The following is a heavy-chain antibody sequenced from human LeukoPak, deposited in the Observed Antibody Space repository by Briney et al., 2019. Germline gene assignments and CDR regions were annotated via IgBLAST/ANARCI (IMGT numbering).Heavy chain of an antibody. Sequence: ASVKVSCKASGYTFTGYYMHWVRQAPGQGLEWMRWINPNSGGTNYAQKFQGRVTMTRDTSISTAYMELSRLRSDDTAVYYCARGARITIFGVVIIYWGQGALATVSS. J-gene: IGHJ4*02. CDR2: INPNSGGT. D-gene: IGHD3-3*01. CDR3: ARGARITIFGVVIIY. V-gene: IGHV1-2*02. CDR1: GYTFTGYY.